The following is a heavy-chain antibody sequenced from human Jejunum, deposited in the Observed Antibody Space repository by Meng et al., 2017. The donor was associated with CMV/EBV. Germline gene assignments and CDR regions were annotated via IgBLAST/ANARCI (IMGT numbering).Heavy chain of an antibody. CDR2: IYSGGST. Sequence: ESGPGLVKPSDTVSLLCTVSGDSTSNYDWNGTRQPAGKALEWVGRIYSGGSTNYNPSLKGRVTMSVDTSKNQISLRLTSVTAADTAMYFCAKGQSTDLGYYYDIDVWGHGTLVTVSS. V-gene: IGHV4-4*07. CDR1: GDSTSNYD. CDR3: AKGQSTDLGYYYDIDV. J-gene: IGHJ6*02. D-gene: IGHD5/OR15-5a*01.